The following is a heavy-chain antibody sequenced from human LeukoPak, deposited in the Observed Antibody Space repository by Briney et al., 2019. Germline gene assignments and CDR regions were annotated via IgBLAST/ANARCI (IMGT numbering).Heavy chain of an antibody. J-gene: IGHJ4*02. CDR1: GFIIRNYA. D-gene: IGHD3-9*01. V-gene: IGHV3-23*01. CDR2: ITGSGDTT. CDR3: AMWGDYDILTGYYVSDF. Sequence: GGSLRLTCAASGFIIRNYAMSWVRQAPGKGLEWVSAITGSGDTTYYADSVKGRFTISRDNSKNTLYVEMNTLRAEDTAVYYCAMWGDYDILTGYYVSDFWGQGTLVTVSS.